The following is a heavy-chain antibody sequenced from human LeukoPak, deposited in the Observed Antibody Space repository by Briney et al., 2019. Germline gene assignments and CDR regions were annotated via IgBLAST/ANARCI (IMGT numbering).Heavy chain of an antibody. Sequence: SETLSLTCTVFGDSISIYYWSWIRQPAGKGLEWIGRIYTTGSTNYNPSLQSRVTMSIDTSKKQFSLKLSSVTAADTAVYYCARSFDTNAFDIWGQGTMVTVSS. J-gene: IGHJ3*02. V-gene: IGHV4-4*07. CDR3: ARSFDTNAFDI. CDR2: IYTTGST. CDR1: GDSISIYY.